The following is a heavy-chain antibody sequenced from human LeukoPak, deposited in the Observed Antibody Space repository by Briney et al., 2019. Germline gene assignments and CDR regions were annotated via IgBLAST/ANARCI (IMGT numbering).Heavy chain of an antibody. Sequence: GGSLRLSCAASGLTFSRCAMGWVRLAPGKGLEWVSTIGGSGDSTYYAGSVKGRFTISRDHSKNTLYLQMNSLRAEDTAVYYCAARPPIIVGGPFDYWGQGIPVTVSS. V-gene: IGHV3-23*01. CDR3: AARPPIIVGGPFDY. CDR1: GLTFSRCA. J-gene: IGHJ4*02. CDR2: IGGSGDST. D-gene: IGHD2/OR15-2a*01.